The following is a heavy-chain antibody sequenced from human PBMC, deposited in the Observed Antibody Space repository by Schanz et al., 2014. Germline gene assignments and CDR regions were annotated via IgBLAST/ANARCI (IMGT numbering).Heavy chain of an antibody. CDR3: AKDGPGGSGSYSADGGMDV. CDR2: ISSGGGST. Sequence: EVQLVESGGGLIQPGGSLRLSCAASGFTFSSYWMHWVRQVPGKGLVWVSSISSGGGSTYYADSVKGRFTISRDNSKNTVHLQMNSLRAEDTAVYYCAKDGPGGSGSYSADGGMDVWGQGTTVTVSS. J-gene: IGHJ6*02. CDR1: GFTFSSYW. V-gene: IGHV3-23*04. D-gene: IGHD3-10*01.